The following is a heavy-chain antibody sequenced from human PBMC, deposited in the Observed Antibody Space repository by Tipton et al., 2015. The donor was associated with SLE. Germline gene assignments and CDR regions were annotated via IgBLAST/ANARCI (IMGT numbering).Heavy chain of an antibody. J-gene: IGHJ3*02. D-gene: IGHD3-16*02. Sequence: TLSLTCTVSGGSISSYYWSWIRQPPGKGLEWIGSISHRGNTYYNPSLKSRVSISVDTSQNQFSLNLNSVTAADTAVYYCAKHDRGRDAFDIWGQGTMVTVSS. CDR3: AKHDRGRDAFDI. CDR1: GGSISSYY. V-gene: IGHV4-59*08. CDR2: ISHRGNT.